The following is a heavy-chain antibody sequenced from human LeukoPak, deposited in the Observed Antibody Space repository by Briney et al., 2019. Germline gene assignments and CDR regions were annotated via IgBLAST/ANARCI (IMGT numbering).Heavy chain of an antibody. D-gene: IGHD3-9*01. J-gene: IGHJ4*02. CDR2: IKSKADGGTT. CDR3: TTPYYDILTGH. CDR1: GLTFSNAW. V-gene: IGHV3-15*01. Sequence: GGSLRLSCAASGLTFSNAWMSWVRQAPGKGLEWVGRIKSKADGGTTDYAAPVKGRFTISRDDSKNTLYLQMNSLKTEDTAVYYCTTPYYDILTGHWGQGTLATVSS.